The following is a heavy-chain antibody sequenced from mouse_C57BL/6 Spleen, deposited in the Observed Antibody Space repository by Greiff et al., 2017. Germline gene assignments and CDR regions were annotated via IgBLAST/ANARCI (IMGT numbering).Heavy chain of an antibody. Sequence: QVQLQQPGAELVRPGTSVKLSCKASGYTFTSYWMHWVKQRPGQGLEWIGVIDPSDSYTNYNQKFKGKATLTVDTASSTAYMQLSSLTSEDSAVYYCVITTVACDYWGKGTTRTVSS. CDR1: GYTFTSYW. CDR3: VITTVACDY. D-gene: IGHD1-1*01. J-gene: IGHJ2*01. V-gene: IGHV1-59*01. CDR2: IDPSDSYT.